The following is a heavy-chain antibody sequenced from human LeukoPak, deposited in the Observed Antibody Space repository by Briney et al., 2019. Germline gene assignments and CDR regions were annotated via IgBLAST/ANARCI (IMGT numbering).Heavy chain of an antibody. D-gene: IGHD2-2*03. Sequence: PGGSLRLSCVASGFIFRKYSMSWVGQAAGQGLEWVSSIPVRHPNTYAADSVNRRFTLSTDSSDDTLDLQLDSLRAEHTAIYYCAKAIHYLDRWDAFDVWGRGTMVIVSS. J-gene: IGHJ3*01. V-gene: IGHV3-23*01. CDR1: GFIFRKYS. CDR3: AKAIHYLDRWDAFDV. CDR2: IPVRHPNT.